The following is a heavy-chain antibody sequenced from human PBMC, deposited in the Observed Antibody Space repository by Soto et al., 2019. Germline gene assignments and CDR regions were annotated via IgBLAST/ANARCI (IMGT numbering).Heavy chain of an antibody. CDR2: ISGIGGST. J-gene: IGHJ4*02. CDR1: GFTFTDYA. D-gene: IGHD6-13*01. CDR3: ARGSSGYISSWYYFDY. V-gene: IGHV3-23*01. Sequence: GGSLRLSCAASGFTFTDYALSWVRQALGKGLEWVATISGIGGSTYLADSVKGRLSISRDNSKNTVSLLMNSLRAEDTAVYFCARGSSGYISSWYYFDYWGRGTLVTV.